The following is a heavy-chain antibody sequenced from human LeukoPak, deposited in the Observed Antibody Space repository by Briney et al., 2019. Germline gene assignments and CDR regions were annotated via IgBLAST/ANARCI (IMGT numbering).Heavy chain of an antibody. CDR1: GFTFSSYE. D-gene: IGHD3-22*01. V-gene: IGHV3-48*03. Sequence: GGSLRLSCAASGFTFSSYEMNWVRQAPGKGLEWVSYISSSGSTIYYADSVKGRFTISRDNAKNSLYLQMNSLRAEDTAVYYCARDNGYYDSSGYLTRFDYWGQGTLVTVSS. J-gene: IGHJ4*02. CDR3: ARDNGYYDSSGYLTRFDY. CDR2: ISSSGSTI.